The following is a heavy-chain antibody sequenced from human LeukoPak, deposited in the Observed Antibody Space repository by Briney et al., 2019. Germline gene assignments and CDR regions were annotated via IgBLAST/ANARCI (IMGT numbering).Heavy chain of an antibody. CDR3: ARGEPIFDY. CDR1: GYTFTSYG. J-gene: IGHJ4*02. D-gene: IGHD1-26*01. V-gene: IGHV1-18*01. CDR2: ISTYSGNT. Sequence: ASVKVSCKASGYTFTSYGITWVRQAPGEGLEWMGWISTYSGNTRYAQKFQGRVTMTTDTSTSTAYMELRSVTSADPAVFYCARGEPIFDYWGQGTLVTVSS.